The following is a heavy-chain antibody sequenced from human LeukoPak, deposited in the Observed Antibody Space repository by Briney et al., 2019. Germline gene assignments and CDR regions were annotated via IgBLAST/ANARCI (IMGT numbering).Heavy chain of an antibody. CDR3: AKNTINWFDP. J-gene: IGHJ5*02. V-gene: IGHV3-30*02. Sequence: GGSLRLSCAAPGFTFSSYGMHWVRQAPGKGLEWVAFIRYDGSNKYYADSVKGRFTISRDNSKNTLYLQMNSLRAEDTAVYYCAKNTINWFDPWGQGTLVTVSS. CDR1: GFTFSSYG. CDR2: IRYDGSNK. D-gene: IGHD5-24*01.